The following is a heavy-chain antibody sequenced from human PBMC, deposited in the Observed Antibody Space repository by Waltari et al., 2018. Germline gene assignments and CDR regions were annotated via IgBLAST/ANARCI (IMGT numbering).Heavy chain of an antibody. D-gene: IGHD1-1*01. V-gene: IGHV4-39*01. Sequence: QLQPPESGPRLVRPSETLSLICRVSGVSITSNRHYWAWIRQSPGQGLEWTGTVSYRGTTYILPSLKSRVSVSRDTSKNQVSLILGSVTAADMAVYYCATYMGASVGTAAFDVWGQGTMFTVSS. CDR1: GVSITSNRHY. CDR3: ATYMGASVGTAAFDV. CDR2: VSYRGTT. J-gene: IGHJ3*01.